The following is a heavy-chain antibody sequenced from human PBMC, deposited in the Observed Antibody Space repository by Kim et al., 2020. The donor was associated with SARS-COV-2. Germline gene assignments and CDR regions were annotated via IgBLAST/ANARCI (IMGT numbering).Heavy chain of an antibody. CDR3: ARSADYYDSSGYKSAVDY. CDR1: GGSISSYY. J-gene: IGHJ4*02. D-gene: IGHD3-22*01. V-gene: IGHV4-59*01. Sequence: SETLSLTCTVSGGSISSYYWSWIRQPPGKGLEWIGYIYYSGSTNYNPSLKSRVTISVDTSKNQFSLKLSSVTAADTAVYYCARSADYYDSSGYKSAVDYWGQGTLVTVSS. CDR2: IYYSGST.